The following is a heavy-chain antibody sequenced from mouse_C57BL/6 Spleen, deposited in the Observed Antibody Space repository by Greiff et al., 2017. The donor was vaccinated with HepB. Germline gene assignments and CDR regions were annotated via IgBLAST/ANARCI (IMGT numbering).Heavy chain of an antibody. Sequence: EVQLVESGGGLVQPGGSLSLSCAASGFTFTDYYMSWVRQPPGKALEWLGFIRNKANGYTTEYSASVKGRFTISRDNSQSILYLQMNALRAEDSATYYCARSYRGELRRGDYAMDYWGQGTSVTVSS. CDR1: GFTFTDYY. D-gene: IGHD2-4*01. CDR3: ARSYRGELRRGDYAMDY. J-gene: IGHJ4*01. CDR2: IRNKANGYTT. V-gene: IGHV7-3*01.